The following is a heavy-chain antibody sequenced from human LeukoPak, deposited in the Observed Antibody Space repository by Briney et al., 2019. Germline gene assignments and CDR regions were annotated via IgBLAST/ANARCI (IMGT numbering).Heavy chain of an antibody. D-gene: IGHD1-26*01. J-gene: IGHJ4*02. Sequence: GGSLRLSCAASGFTFSSYGMHWVRQAPGKGLEWVAFIRYDGSNKYADSVKGRFTISRDNSKNTLYLQMNSLRAEDTAVYYCAKDAEKWWELRGPFDYWGQGTLVTVSS. CDR2: IRYDGSNK. CDR1: GFTFSSYG. CDR3: AKDAEKWWELRGPFDY. V-gene: IGHV3-30*02.